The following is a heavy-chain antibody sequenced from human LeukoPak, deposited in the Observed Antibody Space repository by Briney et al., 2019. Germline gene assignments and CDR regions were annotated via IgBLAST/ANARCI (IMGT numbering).Heavy chain of an antibody. CDR3: ATHVSGSFYGMGV. J-gene: IGHJ6*02. CDR2: IKRKTDGGTT. D-gene: IGHD3-10*01. CDR1: GFIFSNAW. V-gene: IGHV3-15*07. Sequence: PGGSLRLSCAASGFIFSNAWMNWVRQTPGKGLEWVGRIKRKTDGGTTDYAAPAKGRFTISRDDSKNTLYLQMNSLKAEDTAVYFCATHVSGSFYGMGVWGQGTTVTVSS.